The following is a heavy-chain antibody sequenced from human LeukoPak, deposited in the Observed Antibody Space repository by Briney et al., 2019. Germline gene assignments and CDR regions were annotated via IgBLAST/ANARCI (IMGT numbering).Heavy chain of an antibody. CDR1: GFTVSSNY. D-gene: IGHD6-19*01. J-gene: IGHJ4*02. V-gene: IGHV3-66*02. Sequence: GGSLRLSCAASGFTVSSNYMSWVRQAPGKGLEWVSVIYSGGSTYYAGSVKGRFTISRDNSKNTLYLQMNSLRAEDTAVYYSATVHPPIAVAGSSSDWGWGQGTLVTVSS. CDR3: ATVHPPIAVAGSSSDWG. CDR2: IYSGGST.